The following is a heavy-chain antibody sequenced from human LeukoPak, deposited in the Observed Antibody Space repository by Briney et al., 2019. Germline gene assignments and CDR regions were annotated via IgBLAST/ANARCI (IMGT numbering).Heavy chain of an antibody. CDR1: GGSFSGYY. V-gene: IGHV4-59*01. D-gene: IGHD2/OR15-2a*01. Sequence: PSETLSLTCAVYGGSFSGYYWSWIRQPPGKGLEWIGYIYYSGSTNYNPSLKSRVTISVDTSKNQFSPKLSSVTAADTAVYYCAREFLTGFDPWGQGTLVTVSS. CDR3: AREFLTGFDP. J-gene: IGHJ5*02. CDR2: IYYSGST.